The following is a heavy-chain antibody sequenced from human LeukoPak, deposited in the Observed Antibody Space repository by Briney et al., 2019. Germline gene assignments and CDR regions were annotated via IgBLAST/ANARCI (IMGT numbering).Heavy chain of an antibody. D-gene: IGHD1-14*01. J-gene: IGHJ4*01. CDR1: GVSIGSYY. CDR3: AREGRDRNRFEY. Sequence: TSETLSLTCTVSGVSIGSYYWSWIRQPPGKGLEWIGYIYYTGNTHYNFSLKSRVTISVATSKNQFSLKLSSVTAADTATYYCAREGRDRNRFEYWGHGTLVTVSS. V-gene: IGHV4-59*01. CDR2: IYYTGNT.